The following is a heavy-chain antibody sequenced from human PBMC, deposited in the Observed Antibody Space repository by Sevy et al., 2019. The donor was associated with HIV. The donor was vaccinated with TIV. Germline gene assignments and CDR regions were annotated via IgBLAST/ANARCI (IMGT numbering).Heavy chain of an antibody. V-gene: IGHV1-69*13. CDR1: GGTFSSYA. J-gene: IGHJ3*01. CDR2: IIPIFGTA. Sequence: ASAKVSCKASGGTFSSYAINWVRQAPGQGLEWMGGIIPIFGTANYAQKFQGRVTTTEDESTSTAYMELSSLRSEDTAVYYCARSFDSEGAFDVWGQRTMVTVSS. CDR3: ARSFDSEGAFDV.